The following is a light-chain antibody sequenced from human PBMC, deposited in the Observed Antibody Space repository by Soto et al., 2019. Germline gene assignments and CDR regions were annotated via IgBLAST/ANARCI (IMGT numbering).Light chain of an antibody. V-gene: IGKV4-1*01. CDR1: QSVLYNSNNKNY. Sequence: DIVMTQSPDSLAVSLGERATINCKSSQSVLYNSNNKNYLAWYQQKPGQPPKLLIYWASTRESGVPDRFSGSGSGTDLTLTISSLQAEDVAVYYCQQYYSTWTFGQGTKVEIK. J-gene: IGKJ1*01. CDR2: WAS. CDR3: QQYYSTWT.